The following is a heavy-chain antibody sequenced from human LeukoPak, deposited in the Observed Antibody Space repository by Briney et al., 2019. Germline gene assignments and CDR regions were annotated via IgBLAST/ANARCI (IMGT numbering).Heavy chain of an antibody. CDR1: GFTFSDYY. V-gene: IGHV3-11*01. D-gene: IGHD3-22*01. CDR3: AREAPFEGYYDSSGYYGDY. Sequence: GGSLRLSCAASGFTFSDYYMSWIRQAPGKGLEWVSYISSSGSTIYYADSVKGRFTISRDNAKNSLYLQMNSLRAEDTAVYYCAREAPFEGYYDSSGYYGDYWGQGTLVTVSS. J-gene: IGHJ4*02. CDR2: ISSSGSTI.